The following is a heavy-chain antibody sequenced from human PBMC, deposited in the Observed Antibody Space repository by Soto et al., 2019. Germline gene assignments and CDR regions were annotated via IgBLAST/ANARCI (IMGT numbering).Heavy chain of an antibody. V-gene: IGHV4-39*01. CDR2: IYYSGST. D-gene: IGHD6-19*01. J-gene: IGHJ5*02. CDR3: ARHYSSGSRNWFDP. CDR1: GGSINSSSYF. Sequence: ETLSLTCSVSGGSINSSSYFWGWFRQPPGKGLERIGSIYYSGSTYYNPSLRSRVTISVDTSKNQFSLKLSSVTAADTAVFYCARHYSSGSRNWFDPWGQGTLVTVSS.